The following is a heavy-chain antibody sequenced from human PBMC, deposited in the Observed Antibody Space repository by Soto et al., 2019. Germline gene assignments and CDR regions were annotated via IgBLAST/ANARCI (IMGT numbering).Heavy chain of an antibody. J-gene: IGHJ4*02. D-gene: IGHD3-10*01. CDR3: ARVGGFGATTIDY. CDR1: GGSISSGDYY. V-gene: IGHV4-30-4*01. Sequence: SETLSLTCTVSGGSISSGDYYWIWIRQPPGKGLEWIGYIYYSGSTYYNPSLKSRVTISVDTSKNQFSLKLSSVTAADTAVYYCARVGGFGATTIDYWGQGTLVTSP. CDR2: IYYSGST.